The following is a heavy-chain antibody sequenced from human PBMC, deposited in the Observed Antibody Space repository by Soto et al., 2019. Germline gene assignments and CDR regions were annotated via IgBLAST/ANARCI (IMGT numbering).Heavy chain of an antibody. CDR1: GYSISSSNW. V-gene: IGHV4-28*03. D-gene: IGHD2-2*02. CDR2: IYYSGTT. CDR3: ARGYCSSTSCYIWVNWLVT. Sequence: SETLSLTCAVSGYSISSSNWWGWIRQPPGKGLEWIGYIYYSGTTYYNPSLKSRVTMSVDTPKNQFSLKLSSVTAADTAVYYCARGYCSSTSCYIWVNWLVTWGLGTLVPVSS. J-gene: IGHJ5*01.